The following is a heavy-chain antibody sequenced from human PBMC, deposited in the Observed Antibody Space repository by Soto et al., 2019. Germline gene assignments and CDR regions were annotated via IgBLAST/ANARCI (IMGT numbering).Heavy chain of an antibody. D-gene: IGHD2-15*01. CDR1: GGSVSSYY. V-gene: IGHV4-59*02. CDR3: ARGPCSAGSSYRYYYCYYYKDV. J-gene: IGHJ6*03. Sequence: PSETLSLTCTVSGGSVSSYYWSWIRQPPGKGLEWIGYIYYSGSTNYNPSLKSRVTISVDTSKNQFSLKLSSVTAADTAVYYCARGPCSAGSSYRYYYCYYYKDVWRKVNTSTVAS. CDR2: IYYSGST.